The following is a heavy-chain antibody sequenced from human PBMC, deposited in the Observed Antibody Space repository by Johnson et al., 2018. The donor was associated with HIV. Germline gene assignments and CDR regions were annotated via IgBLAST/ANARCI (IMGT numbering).Heavy chain of an antibody. J-gene: IGHJ3*02. CDR1: GFTFSSYG. CDR2: ISYDGSNT. V-gene: IGHV3-30*18. Sequence: VHLVESGGGVVQPGRSLRLSCAASGFTFSSYGMHWVRQAPGKGLEWVAVISYDGSNTYYADSVRGRFTLSRDNSKNTLYLQMNSLRAEDTALYYCAKEVAYCGGDCYSGAFDIWGQGTMVTVS. D-gene: IGHD2-21*01. CDR3: AKEVAYCGGDCYSGAFDI.